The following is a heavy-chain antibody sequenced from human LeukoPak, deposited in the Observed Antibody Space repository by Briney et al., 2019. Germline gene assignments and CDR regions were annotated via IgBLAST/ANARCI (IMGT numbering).Heavy chain of an antibody. D-gene: IGHD5-24*01. J-gene: IGHJ4*02. Sequence: GGSLRLSCAASGFTFSSYWMSWVRQAPGKGLEWVAVIWYDGSNKYYADSVKGRFTISRDNSKNTLYLQMNSLRAEDTAVYYCARECGDGYNYFDYWGQGTLVTVSS. CDR1: GFTFSSYW. CDR3: ARECGDGYNYFDY. CDR2: IWYDGSNK. V-gene: IGHV3-33*08.